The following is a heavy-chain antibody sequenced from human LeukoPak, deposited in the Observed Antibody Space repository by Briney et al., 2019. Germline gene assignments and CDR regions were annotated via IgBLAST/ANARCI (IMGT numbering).Heavy chain of an antibody. CDR1: GFTFSSYV. CDR3: ARLGNQYGGFENFRIDY. D-gene: IGHD3-10*01. V-gene: IGHV3-30*04. Sequence: GGSLRLSCAASGFTFSSYVMHWVRQAPGKGLEWVAIISYDGSNEYYADSVKGRFTIFRDNSKNTLYLQMNSLRAADTAMYFCARLGNQYGGFENFRIDYWGQGTPVTVSS. J-gene: IGHJ4*02. CDR2: ISYDGSNE.